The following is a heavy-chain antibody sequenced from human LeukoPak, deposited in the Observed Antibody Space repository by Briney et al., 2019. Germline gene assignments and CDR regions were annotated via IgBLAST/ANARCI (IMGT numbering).Heavy chain of an antibody. J-gene: IGHJ5*02. Sequence: SETLSLTCTVSGGSISSYYWSWIRQPPGKGLEWIGYIYYSGSTNYNPSLKSRVTISVDTSKNQFSLKLSSVTAADTAVYYCARDRRYYYDSSGYYNWFDPWGQGTLVTVSS. CDR2: IYYSGST. CDR1: GGSISSYY. V-gene: IGHV4-59*01. D-gene: IGHD3-22*01. CDR3: ARDRRYYYDSSGYYNWFDP.